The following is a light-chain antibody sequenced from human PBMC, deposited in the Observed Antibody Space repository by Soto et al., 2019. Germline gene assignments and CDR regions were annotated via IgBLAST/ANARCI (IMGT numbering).Light chain of an antibody. V-gene: IGKV3-15*01. CDR3: QQYNDLPPT. CDR2: SSA. CDR1: QRISTN. J-gene: IGKJ1*01. Sequence: DIELSPSPPILSLSPGAGPTLSCRARQRISTNLAWYQHIPCQAPKLLIVSSARRPTDDPARFRGRGSGTDFTLTISSLQSEGSAFYFCQQYNDLPPTFGQGTKVDIK.